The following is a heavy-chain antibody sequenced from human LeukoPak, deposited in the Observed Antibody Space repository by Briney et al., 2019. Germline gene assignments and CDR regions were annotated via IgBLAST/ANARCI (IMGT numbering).Heavy chain of an antibody. D-gene: IGHD2-15*01. J-gene: IGHJ4*02. CDR2: ISSSGYNT. CDR3: AKDTGTSRNYIALVAATHF. Sequence: GGSLRLSCAASGFIFSSYAMSWVRQAPGKGLEWVSGISSSGYNTCHADSVKGRFTISRDNSKNTLYLLMNSLRAEDTAVYYCAKDTGTSRNYIALVAATHFWGQGTLLTVSS. CDR1: GFIFSSYA. V-gene: IGHV3-23*01.